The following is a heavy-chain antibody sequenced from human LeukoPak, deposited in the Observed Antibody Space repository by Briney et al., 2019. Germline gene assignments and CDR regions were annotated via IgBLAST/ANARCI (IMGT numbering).Heavy chain of an antibody. CDR3: ARDYRVWITHGPGYYYYYMDV. CDR1: GFPFSSYW. V-gene: IGHV3-74*01. J-gene: IGHJ6*03. CDR2: INSDGSST. Sequence: GGSLRLSFAASGFPFSSYWMHWVRQAPGKGLVWVSRINSDGSSTSYADSVKGRFTISRDNAKNTLYLQMNSLRAEDTAVYYCARDYRVWITHGPGYYYYYMDVWGKGTTVTVSS. D-gene: IGHD2-2*03.